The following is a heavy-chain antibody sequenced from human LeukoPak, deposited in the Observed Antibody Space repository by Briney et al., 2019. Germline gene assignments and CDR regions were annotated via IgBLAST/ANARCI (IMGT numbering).Heavy chain of an antibody. CDR1: GFTFDDYG. CDR3: ARVVLSRGERDY. D-gene: IGHD5-24*01. CDR2: INWNGGST. J-gene: IGHJ4*02. Sequence: GGSLRLSCAASGFTFDDYGMSWVRQAPGKGLEWASGINWNGGSTGYVDSVKGRFTISRDNAKKFLYLQMNSLRAEDTALYYCARVVLSRGERDYWGQGTLVTVSS. V-gene: IGHV3-20*04.